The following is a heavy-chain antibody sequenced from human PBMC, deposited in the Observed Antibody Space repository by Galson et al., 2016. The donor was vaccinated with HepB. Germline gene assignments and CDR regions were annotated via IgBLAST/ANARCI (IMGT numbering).Heavy chain of an antibody. J-gene: IGHJ3*01. V-gene: IGHV3-33*01. CDR3: ARVNGADYKDAFEL. D-gene: IGHD4-11*01. CDR1: GFSFHRFG. CDR2: IWYDGSES. Sequence: SLRLSCAASGFSFHRFGMHWARQAPGKRLEWVAVIWYDGSESEYLDSVQGRFTVSRDNSKKTLYLQMDSLRNDDTAVYYCARVNGADYKDAFELWGQGTRVTVCS.